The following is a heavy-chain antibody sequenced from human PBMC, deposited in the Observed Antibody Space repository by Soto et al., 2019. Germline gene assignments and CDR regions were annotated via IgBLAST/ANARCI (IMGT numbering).Heavy chain of an antibody. D-gene: IGHD6-13*01. J-gene: IGHJ6*02. V-gene: IGHV3-30*18. CDR1: GFTFSSYG. CDR3: AEDRIAAAGTAHYYYYYGMDV. Sequence: PGGSLRLSCAASGFTFSSYGMHWVRQAPGKGLEWVAVISYDGSNKYYADSVKGRFTISRDNSKNTLYLQMNSLRAEDTAVYYCAEDRIAAAGTAHYYYYYGMDVWGQGTTVTVS. CDR2: ISYDGSNK.